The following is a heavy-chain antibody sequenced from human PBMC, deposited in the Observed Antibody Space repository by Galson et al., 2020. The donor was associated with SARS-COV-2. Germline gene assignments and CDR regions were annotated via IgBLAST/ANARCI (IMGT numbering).Heavy chain of an antibody. D-gene: IGHD2-2*01. Sequence: ETSETLSLTCTVSGGSISSSSYYWGWIRQPPGKGLEWIGSIYYSGSTYYNPSLKSRVTISVDTSKNQFSLKLSSVTAADTAVYYCARLIAGPARVDPWGQGTLVTVSS. CDR1: GGSISSSSYY. J-gene: IGHJ5*02. CDR3: ARLIAGPARVDP. CDR2: IYYSGST. V-gene: IGHV4-39*01.